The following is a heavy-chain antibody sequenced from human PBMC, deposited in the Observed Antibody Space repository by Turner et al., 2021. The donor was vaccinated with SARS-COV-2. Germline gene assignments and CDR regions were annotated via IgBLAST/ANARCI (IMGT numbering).Heavy chain of an antibody. CDR2: IYTGGST. V-gene: IGHV4-4*07. CDR3: ARDGDLRRNWFDP. D-gene: IGHD3-10*01. J-gene: IGHJ5*02. CDR1: GGSLSHFY. Sequence: QVQLQESGPGLVKPSETLSLTCSVSGGSLSHFYWSWIRQPAGKGLEWIGRIYTGGSTNYNPSLKSRVTMSVDTSKNQISLKLISVTAADTAVYYCARDGDLRRNWFDPWGQGTLVTVSS.